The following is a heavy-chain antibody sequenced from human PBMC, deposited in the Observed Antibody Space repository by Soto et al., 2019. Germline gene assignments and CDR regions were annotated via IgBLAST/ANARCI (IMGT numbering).Heavy chain of an antibody. CDR1: GLTFENVW. CDR3: TTLHSYGLDY. V-gene: IGHV3-15*01. Sequence: GGSLGIGCATSGLTFENVWVTWVRQAPGKGLEWVGHIKSKSDGGTPSYAAAVKGRFTISRDDAKNTVYVQMHSLKTEDTAVYYCTTLHSYGLDYWGQGALVTVSS. CDR2: IKSKSDGGTP. J-gene: IGHJ4*02. D-gene: IGHD5-18*01.